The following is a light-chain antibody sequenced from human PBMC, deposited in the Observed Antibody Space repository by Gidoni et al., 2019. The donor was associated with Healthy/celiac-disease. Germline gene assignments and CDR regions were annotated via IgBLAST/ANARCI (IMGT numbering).Light chain of an antibody. CDR2: AAS. CDR1: QGISSY. J-gene: IGKJ2*01. Sequence: DIQLTQSPSFLSASVGDRVTITCRASQGISSYLAWYQQKPGKAPKLLIYAASTLQSGVPSRFSGSGSGTEFTLTIGSLQPEDFATYYCQQLNSYPLPFXXXTKLEIK. CDR3: QQLNSYPLP. V-gene: IGKV1-9*01.